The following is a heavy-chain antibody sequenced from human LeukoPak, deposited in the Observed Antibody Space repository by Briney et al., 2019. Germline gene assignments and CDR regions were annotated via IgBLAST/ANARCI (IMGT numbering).Heavy chain of an antibody. CDR1: GGSISSYY. V-gene: IGHV4-59*01. CDR3: ARDRPDYGMDV. J-gene: IGHJ6*02. Sequence: SETLSLTCTVSGGSISSYYWSWIRQPPGKGLEWIGYIYYGGSTNYNPSLKSRVTISVDTSKNQFSLKLSSVTAADTAVYYCARDRPDYGMDVWGQGTTVTVSS. CDR2: IYYGGST.